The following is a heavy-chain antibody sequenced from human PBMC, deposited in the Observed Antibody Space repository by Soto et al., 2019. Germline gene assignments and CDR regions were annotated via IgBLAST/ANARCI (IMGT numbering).Heavy chain of an antibody. J-gene: IGHJ4*02. D-gene: IGHD3-22*01. CDR1: GGSISSGDYY. CDR3: ARVGYYDSSGYYYEQPFDY. Sequence: QVQLQESGPGLVKPSQTLSLTCTVSGGSISSGDYYWSWIRQPPGKGLEWIGYIYYSGSTYYNPSLNSPVTISVETSKNQFTMRLSSVTAADTAVYYCARVGYYDSSGYYYEQPFDYWGQGTLFTVSS. V-gene: IGHV4-30-4*01. CDR2: IYYSGST.